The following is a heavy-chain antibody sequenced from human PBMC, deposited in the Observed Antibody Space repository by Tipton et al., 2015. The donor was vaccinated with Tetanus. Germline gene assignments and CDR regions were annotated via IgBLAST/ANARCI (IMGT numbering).Heavy chain of an antibody. V-gene: IGHV4-4*08. Sequence: TLSLTCTVAGASISSYYWSWIRQSPGKGLEWVGYISNTGVTNYSPSLKSRVTISLDTSKNQFSLKLNSVTASDTAVYYCAQGKSNQGMLSWGQGTLVTVSS. CDR1: GASISSYY. J-gene: IGHJ4*02. CDR3: AQGKSNQGMLS. CDR2: ISNTGVT. D-gene: IGHD3-16*02.